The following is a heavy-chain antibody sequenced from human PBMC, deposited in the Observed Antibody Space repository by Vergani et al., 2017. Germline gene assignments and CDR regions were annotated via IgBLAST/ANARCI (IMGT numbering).Heavy chain of an antibody. J-gene: IGHJ3*01. CDR2: ISGSGLST. Sequence: EVQLLESGGGLVQPGGSLRLSCAASGFTFSSYAMSWVRQAPGKGMDWVSAISGSGLSTFYADPVKGRFTISRDNAKNSLYLDMSSLRAEDTAVYYCVRDVRVSRTWGQGTVVAVSS. CDR1: GFTFSSYA. CDR3: VRDVRVSRT. V-gene: IGHV3-23*01.